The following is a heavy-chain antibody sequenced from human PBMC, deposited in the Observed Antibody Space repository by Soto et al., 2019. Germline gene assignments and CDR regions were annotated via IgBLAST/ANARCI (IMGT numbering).Heavy chain of an antibody. CDR3: AKVLYYYDSSGYFDY. Sequence: GGSLRLSCAASGFTFSSYAMSWVRQAPGKGLEWVSAISGSGGSTYYADSVKGRFTISRDNSKNTLYLQMNSLRAEDTAVYYCAKVLYYYDSSGYFDYWGQGTLVTVSS. CDR2: ISGSGGST. CDR1: GFTFSSYA. D-gene: IGHD3-22*01. J-gene: IGHJ4*02. V-gene: IGHV3-23*01.